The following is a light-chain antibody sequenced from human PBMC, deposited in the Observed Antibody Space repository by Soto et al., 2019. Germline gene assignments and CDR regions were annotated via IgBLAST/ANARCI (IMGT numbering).Light chain of an antibody. Sequence: EILLTQSPATLSLSPGESATLSCRASRSVSIFLAWYQQKPGQAPRLLLYDVSHRATGVPARFSGSGSGTDFTLTISNLEPEDFAVYYCQQRYTWPLTCGGGTKVEI. CDR2: DVS. J-gene: IGKJ4*01. CDR3: QQRYTWPLT. CDR1: RSVSIF. V-gene: IGKV3-11*01.